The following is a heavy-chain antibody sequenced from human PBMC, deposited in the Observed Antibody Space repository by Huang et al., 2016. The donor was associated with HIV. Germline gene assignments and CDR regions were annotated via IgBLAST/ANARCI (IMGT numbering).Heavy chain of an antibody. CDR3: AKDYDDVWGSYRPQMWDH. J-gene: IGHJ4*02. CDR1: GFTFKSYA. Sequence: EVQLLESGGALVKPGVSLRLPCSAFGFTFKSYAMNWVRQPPGKVLEWVSVISGSGGTTYYADNSKSVVFLQMNSLRAEDTALYYCAKDYDDVWGSYRPQMWDHWGQGTLVTVSS. V-gene: IGHV3-23*01. D-gene: IGHD3-16*02. CDR2: ISGSGGTT.